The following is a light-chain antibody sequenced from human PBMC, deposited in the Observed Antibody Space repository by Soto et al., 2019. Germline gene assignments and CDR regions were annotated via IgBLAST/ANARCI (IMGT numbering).Light chain of an antibody. V-gene: IGKV1-9*01. CDR3: QQVNTYPHT. Sequence: DIQLTQSPSFLSASVGDRVTITCRASQGISSSLAWFQQKPRKAPKLLIYAASTLQCRVPSRFSGSGSGTDFTLTIYCLQPEYFATYYCQQVNTYPHTFGQGTKLVIK. CDR2: AAS. J-gene: IGKJ2*01. CDR1: QGISSS.